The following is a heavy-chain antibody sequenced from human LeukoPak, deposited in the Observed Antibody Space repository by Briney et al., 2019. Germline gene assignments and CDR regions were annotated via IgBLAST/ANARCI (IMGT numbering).Heavy chain of an antibody. Sequence: GGSLRLSCAASGFTFSSYGMHWVRQAPGKGLEWVAVISYDGSNKYYADSVKGRFTISRDNSKNTLHLQMNSLRAEDTAVYYCAKGFYDFVTPDYWGQGTLVTVSS. CDR3: AKGFYDFVTPDY. CDR2: ISYDGSNK. J-gene: IGHJ4*02. CDR1: GFTFSSYG. V-gene: IGHV3-30*18. D-gene: IGHD3-3*01.